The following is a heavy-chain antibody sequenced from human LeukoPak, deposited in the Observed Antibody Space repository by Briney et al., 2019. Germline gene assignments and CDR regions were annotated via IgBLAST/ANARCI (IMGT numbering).Heavy chain of an antibody. CDR2: ISAYNGNT. CDR3: ARDLEAVAGLSNDAFDI. D-gene: IGHD6-19*01. J-gene: IGHJ3*02. Sequence: ASVKVSCKASGYTFTSYGISWVRQAPGQGLEWMGWISAYNGNTNYAQKLQGRVTMTTDTSTSTAYMELRSLRSDDTAVYYCARDLEAVAGLSNDAFDIWGQGTMVTVSS. V-gene: IGHV1-18*01. CDR1: GYTFTSYG.